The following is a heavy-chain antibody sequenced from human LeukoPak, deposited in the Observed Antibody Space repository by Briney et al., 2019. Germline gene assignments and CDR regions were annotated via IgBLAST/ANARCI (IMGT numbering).Heavy chain of an antibody. J-gene: IGHJ6*02. D-gene: IGHD2-2*01. CDR3: ARGGVVVPAALVGYYYYGMDV. Sequence: SVKVSCKASGGTFISYAISWVRQAPGQGLEWMGGIIPIFGTANYAQKFQGRVTITADESTSTAYMELSSLRSEDTAVYYRARGGVVVPAALVGYYYYGMDVWGQGTTVTVSS. CDR1: GGTFISYA. CDR2: IIPIFGTA. V-gene: IGHV1-69*01.